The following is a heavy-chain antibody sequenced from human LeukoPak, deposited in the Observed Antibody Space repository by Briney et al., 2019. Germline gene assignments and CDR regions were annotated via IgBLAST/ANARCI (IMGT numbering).Heavy chain of an antibody. CDR3: XXXXXRSRIRSLSYPLDY. CDR2: IRYDGSNK. D-gene: IGHD2-21*01. Sequence: GGSLRLSCAASGFSVSNTYMSWVRQAPGKGLEWVAFIRYDGSNKYYADSVKGRFTISRDNSKNTLYLQMNSLRAEDTAVYYXXXXXXRSRIRSLSYPLDYWGQGTLVTVSS. CDR1: GFSVSNTY. V-gene: IGHV3-30*02. J-gene: IGHJ4*02.